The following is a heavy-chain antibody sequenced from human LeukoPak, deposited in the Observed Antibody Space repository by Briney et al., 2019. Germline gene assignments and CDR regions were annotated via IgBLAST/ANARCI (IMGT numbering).Heavy chain of an antibody. CDR1: VYTFTSYG. J-gene: IGHJ4*02. V-gene: IGHV1-18*01. Sequence: ASVKVSFKASVYTFTSYGISWVRQAPRQGLEWMGWSNAYNGNTNYAQKLQGRVTMTTDTSTSTAYMELRSLRSDDTAVYYCARDLKSVRKITIFEFDYWGQGTLVTVSS. CDR2: SNAYNGNT. D-gene: IGHD3-3*01. CDR3: ARDLKSVRKITIFEFDY.